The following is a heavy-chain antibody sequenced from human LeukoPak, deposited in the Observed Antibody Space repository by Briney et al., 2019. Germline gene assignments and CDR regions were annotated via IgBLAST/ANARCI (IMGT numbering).Heavy chain of an antibody. D-gene: IGHD4-23*01. V-gene: IGHV3-11*01. CDR3: ARVHRSGGQPPDY. J-gene: IGHJ4*02. CDR1: GFTFSDYY. CDR2: ISSSGSTI. Sequence: PGRSLRLSCAASGFTFSDYYMSWIRQAPGKGLEWVSYISSSGSTIYYADSVKGRFTISSDNAKNSLYLQMNSLRAEDTAVYYCARVHRSGGQPPDYWGQGTLVTVSS.